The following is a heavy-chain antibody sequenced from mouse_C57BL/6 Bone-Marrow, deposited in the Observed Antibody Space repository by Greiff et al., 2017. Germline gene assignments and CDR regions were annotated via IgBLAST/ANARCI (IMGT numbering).Heavy chain of an antibody. V-gene: IGHV1-19*01. Sequence: EVKLQQSGPVLVKPGASVKMSCKASGYTFTDYYMNWVKQSHGKSLEWIGVINPYNGGTSYNQKFKGKATLTVDKSSSTAYMELNSLTSEDSAVYYCARINYDYAMDYWGQGTSVTVSS. CDR1: GYTFTDYY. J-gene: IGHJ4*01. CDR2: INPYNGGT. D-gene: IGHD2-1*01. CDR3: ARINYDYAMDY.